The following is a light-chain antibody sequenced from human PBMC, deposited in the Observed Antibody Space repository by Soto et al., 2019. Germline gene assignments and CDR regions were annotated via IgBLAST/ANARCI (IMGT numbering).Light chain of an antibody. CDR1: TSNIGINT. CDR2: SND. CDR3: AVWDDSLNGVV. J-gene: IGLJ2*01. Sequence: QSVLTQPPSASGTPGQRVTISCSGSTSNIGINTVTWYQQLPGTAPKLLIYSNDRQPSGVPDRFSGSKSGTSASLAISGLQPDFEADYYCAVWDDSLNGVVFGGGTQLTVL. V-gene: IGLV1-44*01.